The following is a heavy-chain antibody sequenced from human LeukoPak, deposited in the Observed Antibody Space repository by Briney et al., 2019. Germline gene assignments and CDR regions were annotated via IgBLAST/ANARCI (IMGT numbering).Heavy chain of an antibody. D-gene: IGHD3-10*01. J-gene: IGHJ5*02. V-gene: IGHV4-4*07. CDR3: ARDSGTTGEVKFDP. Sequence: PSETLSLTCTVSGGPITTYYLSWIRQSAGMGLEWIGRISDSGVITYNPSLKSRVILSLDTSNNHFSLKLISVTAADTAVYYCARDSGTTGEVKFDPWGQGMLVTVSS. CDR1: GGPITTYY. CDR2: ISDSGVI.